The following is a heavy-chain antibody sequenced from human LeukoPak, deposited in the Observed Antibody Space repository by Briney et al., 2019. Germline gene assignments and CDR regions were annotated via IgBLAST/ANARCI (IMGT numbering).Heavy chain of an antibody. J-gene: IGHJ4*02. CDR2: IKDKTDGGTT. CDR3: SSHVLTY. D-gene: IGHD4/OR15-4a*01. CDR1: GFTFSNAW. V-gene: IGHV3-15*01. Sequence: PGGSLRLSCAASGFTFSNAWMSWVRQAPGKGLEWVGRIKDKTDGGTTDYAAPVKGRFTISRDDSENTLYLQMNSLKTEDTAVYYCSSHVLTYWGQGTLVTVSS.